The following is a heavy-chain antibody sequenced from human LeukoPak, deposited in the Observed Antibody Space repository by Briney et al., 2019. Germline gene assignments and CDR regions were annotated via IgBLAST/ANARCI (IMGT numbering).Heavy chain of an antibody. D-gene: IGHD6-19*01. J-gene: IGHJ4*02. V-gene: IGHV1-46*01. CDR3: ARADPSGWYYY. CDR1: GYTFTSYY. Sequence: ASVKVSCEASGYTFTSYYMHWVRQAPGQGLEWMGIINPSGGSTSYAQKFQGGVTMTRDTSTSTVYMELSSLRSEDTAVYYCARADPSGWYYYWGQGTLVTVSS. CDR2: INPSGGST.